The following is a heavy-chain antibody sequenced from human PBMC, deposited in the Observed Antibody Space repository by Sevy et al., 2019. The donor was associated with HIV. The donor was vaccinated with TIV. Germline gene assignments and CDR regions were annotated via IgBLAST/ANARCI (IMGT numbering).Heavy chain of an antibody. D-gene: IGHD5-12*01. J-gene: IGHJ4*02. Sequence: SETLSLTCTVSGGSISSGGYYWSWIRQHPGKGLEGIGYIYYSGSTYYNPSLKSRVTISVDTSKNQFSLKLSPVTAADTAVYYCAGLTLRGYRGDYWGQGTLVTVSS. CDR2: IYYSGST. CDR1: GGSISSGGYY. V-gene: IGHV4-31*03. CDR3: AGLTLRGYRGDY.